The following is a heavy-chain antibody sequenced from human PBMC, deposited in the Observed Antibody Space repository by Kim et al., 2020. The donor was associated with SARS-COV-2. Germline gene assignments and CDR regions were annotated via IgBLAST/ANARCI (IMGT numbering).Heavy chain of an antibody. J-gene: IGHJ4*02. Sequence: SQTLSLTCAIFGDSVSGSTTAWNWIRQSPSRGLEWLGRTYYRSQLYNDYAVSLRGRITISPDTSNNQFSLQLNSVTPEDTAVYYCASLSSSGYYYFDSWGQGTLVTVSS. CDR2: TYYRSQLYN. V-gene: IGHV6-1*01. D-gene: IGHD6-19*01. CDR3: ASLSSSGYYYFDS. CDR1: GDSVSGSTTA.